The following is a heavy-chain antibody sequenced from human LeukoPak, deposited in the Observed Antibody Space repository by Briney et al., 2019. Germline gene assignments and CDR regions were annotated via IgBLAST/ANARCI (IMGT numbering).Heavy chain of an antibody. CDR1: GGSISSYY. J-gene: IGHJ4*02. V-gene: IGHV4-59*01. CDR3: ATYSSGYYLDY. Sequence: SETLSLTCTVSGGSISSYYWSWIRQPPGKGLEWTGYIYYSGSTNYNPSLKSRVTISVDTSKNQFSLKLSSVTAADTAVYYCATYSSGYYLDYWGQGTLVTVSS. D-gene: IGHD3-22*01. CDR2: IYYSGST.